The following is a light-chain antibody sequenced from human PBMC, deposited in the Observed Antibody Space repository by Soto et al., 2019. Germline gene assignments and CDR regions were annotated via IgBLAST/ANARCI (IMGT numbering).Light chain of an antibody. Sequence: QSPCTLSLYPGDRATLSCRASQSLTNKYLAWYRQKPGQAPRLLIYDASTRATGIPARFSGSGSGTEFTLTISSLQSEDFAVYYCQQFNNWPRTFGQGTKVDI. CDR1: QSLTNKY. CDR3: QQFNNWPRT. V-gene: IGKV3-15*01. CDR2: DAS. J-gene: IGKJ1*01.